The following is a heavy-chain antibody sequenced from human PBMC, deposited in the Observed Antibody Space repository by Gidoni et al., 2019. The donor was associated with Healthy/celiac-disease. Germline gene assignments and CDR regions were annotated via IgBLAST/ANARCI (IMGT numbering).Heavy chain of an antibody. CDR1: GCSISSSRYY. CDR2: IYYSGST. V-gene: IGHV4-39*07. D-gene: IGHD5-12*01. CDR3: ATITKNWFDP. J-gene: IGHJ5*02. Sequence: QLQLQESGPGLVKPSETLSLTCTVSGCSISSSRYYWGWIRQPPGKGLEWIGSIYYSGSTYYNPSLKSRVTISVDTSKNQFSLKLSSVTAADTAVYYCATITKNWFDPWGQGTLVTVSS.